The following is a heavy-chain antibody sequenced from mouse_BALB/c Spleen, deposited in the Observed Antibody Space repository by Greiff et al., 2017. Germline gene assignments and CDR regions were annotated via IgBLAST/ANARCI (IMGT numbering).Heavy chain of an antibody. CDR3: ARKGAYYDYDDAMDY. CDR1: GYSFTGYY. J-gene: IGHJ4*01. D-gene: IGHD2-4*01. V-gene: IGHV1-31*01. CDR2: INPYNGAT. Sequence: EVQLQQSGPELVKPGASVKISCKASGYSFTGYYMHWVKQSHVKSLEWIGRINPYNGATSYNQNFKDKASLTVDKSSSTAYMELHSLTSEDSAVYYCARKGAYYDYDDAMDYWGQGTSVTVSS.